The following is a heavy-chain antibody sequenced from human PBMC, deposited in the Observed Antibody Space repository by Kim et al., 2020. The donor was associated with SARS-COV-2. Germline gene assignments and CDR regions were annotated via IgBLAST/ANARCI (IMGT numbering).Heavy chain of an antibody. Sequence: GGSLRLSCAASGFTFSSYAMSWVRQAPGKGLEWVSAISGSGGSTYYADSVKGRFTISRDNSKTTLYLQMNSLRAEDTAVYYCSNAVAGTFFDYWGQGTLVTVSS. V-gene: IGHV3-23*01. CDR2: ISGSGGST. CDR3: SNAVAGTFFDY. D-gene: IGHD6-19*01. CDR1: GFTFSSYA. J-gene: IGHJ4*02.